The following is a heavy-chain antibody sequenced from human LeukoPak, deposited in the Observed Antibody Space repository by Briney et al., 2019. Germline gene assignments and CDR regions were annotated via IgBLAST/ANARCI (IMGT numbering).Heavy chain of an antibody. CDR2: IDHSGST. D-gene: IGHD1-14*01. V-gene: IGHV4-34*01. CDR1: GGSFSGYY. J-gene: IGHJ5*02. CDR3: ARGTRTFDP. Sequence: SETLSLTCAVYGGSFSGYYWSWIRQPPGKGLEWIGEIDHSGSTNYNPSLKSRVTISVDTSKNQFSLKLSSVTAADTAVYYCARGTRTFDPWGQGTLVTVSS.